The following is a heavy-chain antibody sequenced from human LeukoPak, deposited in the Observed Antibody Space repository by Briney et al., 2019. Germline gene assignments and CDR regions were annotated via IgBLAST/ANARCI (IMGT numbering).Heavy chain of an antibody. J-gene: IGHJ5*02. CDR1: GFTFDDYA. CDR3: AKALSPSVAGPDDWFDP. CDR2: ISWNSGSI. V-gene: IGHV3-9*01. D-gene: IGHD6-19*01. Sequence: GRSLRLSCAASGFTFDDYAMHWVRQAPGKGLEWVSGISWNSGSIGYADSVEGRFTTSRDNAKNSLYLQMNSLRAEDTALYYCAKALSPSVAGPDDWFDPWGQGTLVTVSS.